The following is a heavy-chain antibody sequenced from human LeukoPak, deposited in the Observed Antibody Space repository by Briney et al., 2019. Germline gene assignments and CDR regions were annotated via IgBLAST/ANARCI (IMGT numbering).Heavy chain of an antibody. V-gene: IGHV7-4-1*02. CDR2: INTNTGNP. D-gene: IGHD6-19*01. CDR1: GYTFTSYA. CDR3: ARVDSSGWYVADY. Sequence: RWASVKVSCKASGYTFTSYAMNWVRQAPGQGLEWMGWINTNTGNPTYAQGFTGRFVFSLDTSVSTAYLQISSLKAEDTAVYYCARVDSSGWYVADYWGQGTLVTVSS. J-gene: IGHJ4*02.